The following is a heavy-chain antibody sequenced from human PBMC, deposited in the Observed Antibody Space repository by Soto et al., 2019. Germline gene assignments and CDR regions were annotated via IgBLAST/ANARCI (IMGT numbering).Heavy chain of an antibody. CDR2: TYYRSKWYN. Sequence: SQTLSLTCVISGDSVSSNSAAWNWIRQSPSRGLEWLGRTYYRSKWYNDYAVSVKSRITIKPDTSKNHFSLQLNSVTPEDTAGYYCARLAPGGSGGGGDYWGQGTLVTVSS. J-gene: IGHJ4*02. CDR3: ARLAPGGSGGGGDY. D-gene: IGHD6-19*01. V-gene: IGHV6-1*01. CDR1: GDSVSSNSAA.